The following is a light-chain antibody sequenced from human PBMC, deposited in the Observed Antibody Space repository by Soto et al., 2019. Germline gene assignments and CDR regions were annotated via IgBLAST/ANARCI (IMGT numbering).Light chain of an antibody. V-gene: IGLV2-11*01. Sequence: QSALTQPASVSGSPGQSLTISCTGTSRDIGFYNYVSWYQQHPGKAPKLMIYDVNKRPSGVPDRFSGSKSGNTASLTISGLQAEDEADYYCCSYAGSYTLVFGTGTKLTVL. J-gene: IGLJ1*01. CDR2: DVN. CDR1: SRDIGFYNY. CDR3: CSYAGSYTLV.